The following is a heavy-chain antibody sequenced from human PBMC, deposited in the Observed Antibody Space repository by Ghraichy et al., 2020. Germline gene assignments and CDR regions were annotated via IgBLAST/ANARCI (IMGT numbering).Heavy chain of an antibody. V-gene: IGHV3-23*01. CDR2: LRGSGGNK. Sequence: ETLSLTCAASGFTFSNLAMSWVRQAPGKAMEWVSVLRGSGGNKYYAPSVQRRFTISRDNSRNTVYLLMNSLIAGETAVYYCAKVDRSAYYHGWYFDLWGRGTPVA. CDR1: GFTFSNLA. D-gene: IGHD3-22*01. CDR3: AKVDRSAYYHGWYFDL. J-gene: IGHJ2*01.